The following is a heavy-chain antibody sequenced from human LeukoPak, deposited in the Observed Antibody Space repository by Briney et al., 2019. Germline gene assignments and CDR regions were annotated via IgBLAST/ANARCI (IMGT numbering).Heavy chain of an antibody. CDR1: GFTFSNAW. J-gene: IGHJ4*02. D-gene: IGHD5-24*01. CDR3: VTDYLQGEMATIRVNY. Sequence: PGGSLRLSCAASGFTFSNAWMSWVRQAPGKGLEWVGRIQSKADGGAADYAAPVKGKFTISRDDPKNTVYLQMNSLKTEDTAAYYCVTDYLQGEMATIRVNYWGQGTLVTVSS. CDR2: IQSKADGGAA. V-gene: IGHV3-15*01.